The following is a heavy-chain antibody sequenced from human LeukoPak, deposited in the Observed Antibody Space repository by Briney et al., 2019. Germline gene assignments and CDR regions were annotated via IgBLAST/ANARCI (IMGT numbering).Heavy chain of an antibody. J-gene: IGHJ3*02. CDR2: IYYSGST. D-gene: IGHD2-21*01. CDR1: GGSISSGDYY. CDR3: AVVPTPHYILWFSLGREAFDI. V-gene: IGHV4-30-4*08. Sequence: SQTLSLTCTVSGGSISSGDYYWSWIRQPPWKGLEWIGYIYYSGSTYYNPSLKSRVTISVDTSKNQFSLKLSSVTAADTAVYYCAVVPTPHYILWFSLGREAFDIWGQGTMVTVSS.